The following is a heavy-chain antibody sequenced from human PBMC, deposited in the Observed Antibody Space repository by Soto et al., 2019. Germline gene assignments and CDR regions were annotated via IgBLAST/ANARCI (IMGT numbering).Heavy chain of an antibody. CDR2: ISGRGGST. J-gene: IGHJ4*02. CDR1: GFTFSSYA. CDR3: ASRSSGWYYDY. V-gene: IGHV3-23*01. Sequence: EVQLLESGGGLVQPGGSLRLCCAASGFTFSSYAINWVRHGPWTGLGWVAVISGRGGSTYYADSVKGRFTISRDNSKNTLYLQMISLRAEDTSVYYCASRSSGWYYDYWGQGTLVTVSS. D-gene: IGHD6-19*01.